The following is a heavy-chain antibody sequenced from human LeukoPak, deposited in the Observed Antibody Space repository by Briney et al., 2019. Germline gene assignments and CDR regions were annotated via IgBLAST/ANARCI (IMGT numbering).Heavy chain of an antibody. CDR1: GGTFSSYT. D-gene: IGHD3-10*01. CDR3: ARDFTMPYLDY. V-gene: IGHV1-69*04. CDR2: IIPILGIA. J-gene: IGHJ4*02. Sequence: SVKVSCKASGGTFSSYTISWVRQAPGQGLEWMGRIIPILGIANYAQKFQGRVTITADKSTSTAYMELRSLRSDDTAVYYCARDFTMPYLDYWGQGTLVTVSS.